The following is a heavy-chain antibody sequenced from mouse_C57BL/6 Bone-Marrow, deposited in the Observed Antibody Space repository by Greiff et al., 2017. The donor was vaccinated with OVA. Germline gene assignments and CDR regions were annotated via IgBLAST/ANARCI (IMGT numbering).Heavy chain of an antibody. J-gene: IGHJ4*01. CDR1: GYTFTSYW. CDR3: ARFYGSSYAMDY. Sequence: QVHVKQSGTELVKPGASVKLSCKASGYTFTSYWMHWVKQRPGQGLEWIGNINPSNGGTNYNEKFKSKATLTVDKSSSTAYMQLSSLTSEDSAVYYCARFYGSSYAMDYWGQGTSVTVSS. D-gene: IGHD1-1*01. CDR2: INPSNGGT. V-gene: IGHV1-53*01.